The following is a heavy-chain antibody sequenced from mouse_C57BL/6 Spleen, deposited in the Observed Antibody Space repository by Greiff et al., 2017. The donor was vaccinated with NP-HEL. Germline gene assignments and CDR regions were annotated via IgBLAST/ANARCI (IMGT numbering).Heavy chain of an antibody. CDR2: FYPGSGSI. V-gene: IGHV1-62-2*01. D-gene: IGHD2-3*01. CDR1: GYTFTEYT. Sequence: VQGVESGAELVKPGASVKLSCKASGYTFTEYTIHWVKQRSGQGLEWIGWFYPGSGSIKYNEKFKDKATLTADKSSSTVYMELSRLTSEDSAVYFCARHDEGYDGYYLFDYWGQGTTLTVSS. J-gene: IGHJ2*01. CDR3: ARHDEGYDGYYLFDY.